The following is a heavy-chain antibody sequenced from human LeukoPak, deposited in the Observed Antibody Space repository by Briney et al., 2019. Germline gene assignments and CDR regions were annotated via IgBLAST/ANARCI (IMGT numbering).Heavy chain of an antibody. CDR2: IYPGGTT. Sequence: PGGSLRLSCAASGFTVSSKYMSWVRQAPGKGLEWVSIIYPGGTTYYADSVKGRFTISRDNSKNTVYLQMNSLKADDAAVYYCARAPSYYYILLDPWGQGTLVTVSS. V-gene: IGHV3-53*01. D-gene: IGHD3-9*01. J-gene: IGHJ5*02. CDR1: GFTVSSKY. CDR3: ARAPSYYYILLDP.